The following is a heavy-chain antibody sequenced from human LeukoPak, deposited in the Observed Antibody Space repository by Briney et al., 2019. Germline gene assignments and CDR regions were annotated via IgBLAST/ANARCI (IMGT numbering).Heavy chain of an antibody. CDR3: ARVVQDDTLTGPRSRPLEFDP. CDR2: IKQDGSEK. D-gene: IGHD3-9*01. V-gene: IGHV3-7*01. CDR1: GFTFSSYW. Sequence: HPGGSLRLSCAASGFTFSSYWMSWVRQAPGKGLEWVANIKQDGSEKYYVDSVKGRFTISRDNAKNSLYLQMNSLRAEDTAVYYCARVVQDDTLTGPRSRPLEFDPWGQGTLVTVSA. J-gene: IGHJ5*02.